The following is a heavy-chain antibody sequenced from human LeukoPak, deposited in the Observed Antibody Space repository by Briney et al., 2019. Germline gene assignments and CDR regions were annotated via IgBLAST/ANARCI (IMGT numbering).Heavy chain of an antibody. CDR1: GFTFSNYG. CDR3: AKDLGLASGRYLDR. V-gene: IGHV3-33*06. Sequence: PGGSLRLSCAASGFTFSNYGMHWVRDAPGKGLEWAAVIWYDGSNKYSEDSGRGRFTISRDNPMNTLYLQMDSLGAEDTAVYYCAKDLGLASGRYLDRWGQGTLVTVSS. J-gene: IGHJ5*02. D-gene: IGHD1-26*01. CDR2: IWYDGSNK.